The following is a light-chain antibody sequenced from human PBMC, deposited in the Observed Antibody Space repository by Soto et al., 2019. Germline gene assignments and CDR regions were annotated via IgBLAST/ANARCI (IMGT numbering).Light chain of an antibody. Sequence: EIVLTQSPGTLSLSPGERATLSCRASQSVSSNLAWYQQKPGQAPRLLIYGASTRDTGIPDRFSGSGSGTEFTLTISSLQSEDFAVYYCQQYYDWPITFGQGTRLEIK. V-gene: IGKV3-15*01. J-gene: IGKJ5*01. CDR2: GAS. CDR3: QQYYDWPIT. CDR1: QSVSSN.